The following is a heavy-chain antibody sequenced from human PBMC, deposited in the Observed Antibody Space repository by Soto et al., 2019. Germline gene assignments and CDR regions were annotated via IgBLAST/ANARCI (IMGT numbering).Heavy chain of an antibody. J-gene: IGHJ6*02. CDR2: IKSNTDGGTT. D-gene: IGHD6-13*01. V-gene: IGHV3-15*01. CDR1: GFTFSNAW. Sequence: PGGSLRLSCAASGFTFSNAWMNWVRQAPGKGLEWVGRIKSNTDGGTTDYAAPVKGRFTISRDDSKNTLYLQMNSLKTEDTAVYYCAKDKGTMYSSSWYPIWPNCMDVWGQGTTVTVSS. CDR3: AKDKGTMYSSSWYPIWPNCMDV.